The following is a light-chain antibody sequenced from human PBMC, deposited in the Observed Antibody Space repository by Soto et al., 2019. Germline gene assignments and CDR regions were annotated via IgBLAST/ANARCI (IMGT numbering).Light chain of an antibody. V-gene: IGLV1-40*01. CDR1: SSNFGAGYD. CDR2: GNS. J-gene: IGLJ1*01. Sequence: QSALTQPPSVSGAPGQRVTISCTGSSSNFGAGYDVHWYQQLPGTAPKLLIYGNSNRPSGVPDRFSGSKSGTSASLAITGLQAEDEADYYCQSYDSSRSGYVCGTGTKVTVL. CDR3: QSYDSSRSGYV.